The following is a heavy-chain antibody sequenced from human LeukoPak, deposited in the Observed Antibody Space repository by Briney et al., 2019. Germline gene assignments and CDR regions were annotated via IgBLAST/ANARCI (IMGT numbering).Heavy chain of an antibody. CDR1: GYSFTGYY. D-gene: IGHD2-15*01. Sequence: ASVKVSCKASGYSFTGYYIHWVRQAPGQGLEWMGWINPDGDVTKSAQKFQGRVTMTRDMSTSTVYMELSRLRSEDTAVYYCARAGFGGYGYWGQGTLVTVSS. J-gene: IGHJ4*02. CDR3: ARAGFGGYGY. V-gene: IGHV1-2*02. CDR2: INPDGDVT.